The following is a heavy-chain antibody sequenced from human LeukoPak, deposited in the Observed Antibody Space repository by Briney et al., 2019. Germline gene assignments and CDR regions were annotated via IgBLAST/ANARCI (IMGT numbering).Heavy chain of an antibody. Sequence: MPSETLSLTCTVSGGSISSGGYYWSWIRQPPGKGLEWIGYIYHSGSTYYNPSLKSRVTISVDTSKNQFSLKLSSVTAADTAVYYCARGSGLLWFGDLYYFDYWGQGTLVTVSS. D-gene: IGHD3-10*01. CDR3: ARGSGLLWFGDLYYFDY. CDR1: GGSISSGGYY. V-gene: IGHV4-61*08. J-gene: IGHJ4*02. CDR2: IYHSGST.